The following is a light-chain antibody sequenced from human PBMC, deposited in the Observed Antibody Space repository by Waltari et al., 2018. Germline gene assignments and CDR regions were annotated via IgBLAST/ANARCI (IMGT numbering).Light chain of an antibody. V-gene: IGKV1-39*01. Sequence: DIQMTQSPSSLSASVGDRVTITCRASQKIYTYLTWFQQKAGKAPNLLISSVSTLQSGVPSRFSGSGSGTEFTLTISSLQPEDFATYFCQQSYNTPPMYTFGQGTKLELK. CDR2: SVS. CDR1: QKIYTY. CDR3: QQSYNTPPMYT. J-gene: IGKJ2*01.